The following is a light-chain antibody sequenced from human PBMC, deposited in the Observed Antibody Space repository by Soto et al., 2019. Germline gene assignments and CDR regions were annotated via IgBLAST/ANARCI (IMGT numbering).Light chain of an antibody. CDR3: QQSYSTLSYT. V-gene: IGKV1-39*01. CDR1: QSIANF. Sequence: DIQMTQSPSSLSASVGDRVTITCRASQSIANFLNWYQQKPGKAPKLLIYAASSLQSGVPSKFSGSGFGTDFTLTISSLQTEDFATYYCQQSYSTLSYTFGQGTKLEIK. J-gene: IGKJ2*01. CDR2: AAS.